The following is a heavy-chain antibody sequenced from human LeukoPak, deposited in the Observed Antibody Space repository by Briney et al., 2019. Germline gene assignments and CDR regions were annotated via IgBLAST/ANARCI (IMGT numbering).Heavy chain of an antibody. V-gene: IGHV4-59*01. D-gene: IGHD3-9*01. CDR1: GGSISSYY. CDR3: SRDRAGYYGTTCDP. J-gene: IGHJ5*02. Sequence: SETLSLTCTVSGGSISSYYWSWIRQPPGKGLEWIGYIYYSGSTNYNPSLKSRGTISVYTSKTQFSLKLNSVTHAATAVHYYSRDRAGYYGTTCDPWGEGTLVTVSS. CDR2: IYYSGST.